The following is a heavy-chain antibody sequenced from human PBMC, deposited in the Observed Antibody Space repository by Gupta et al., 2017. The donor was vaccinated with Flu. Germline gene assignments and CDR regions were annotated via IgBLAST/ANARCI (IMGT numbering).Heavy chain of an antibody. CDR3: AKVPSGVLNNLDC. CDR1: GFTFSSYA. CDR2: MSGSGGST. D-gene: IGHD2/OR15-2a*01. V-gene: IGHV3-23*01. Sequence: EVQLLESGGGLAQPGGSLRLSCAASGFTFSSYAMSWVRQAPGKGLEWVAAMSGSGGSTYYVDSVKGRFTISRDNSKSTLYLQMNSLRVEDTAVYYCAKVPSGVLNNLDCWGQGTLVTVSS. J-gene: IGHJ4*02.